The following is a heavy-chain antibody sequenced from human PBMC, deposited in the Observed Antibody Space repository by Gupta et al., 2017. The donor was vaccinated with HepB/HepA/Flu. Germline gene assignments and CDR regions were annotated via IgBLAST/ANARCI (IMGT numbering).Heavy chain of an antibody. CDR1: GFTFSGHP. J-gene: IGHJ5*02. Sequence: RLSCAASGFTFSGHPMNWVRQAPGKGLEWVSHISSSSRTIHYADSVKGRFTISRDNAKNSLHLQMSSLRDEDSAVYDCAGGDNWFEPWGQGILVTVSS. V-gene: IGHV3-48*02. CDR3: AGGDNWFEP. CDR2: ISSSSRTI.